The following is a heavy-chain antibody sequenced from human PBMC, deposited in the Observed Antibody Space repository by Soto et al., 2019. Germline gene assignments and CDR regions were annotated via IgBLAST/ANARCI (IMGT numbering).Heavy chain of an antibody. CDR1: GFTFSTYT. CDR3: ARDLETTVASFDF. J-gene: IGHJ4*02. CDR2: ISSSSGSI. V-gene: IGHV3-21*01. D-gene: IGHD4-4*01. Sequence: EVQLVESGGGLVKPGESLRLSCAASGFTFSTYTMNWVRQAPGKGLEWVSSISSSSGSIYYADSVKGRFTISRDNAKNSLYLQMNSLRAEDTAAYYCARDLETTVASFDFWGLGTLVTVSS.